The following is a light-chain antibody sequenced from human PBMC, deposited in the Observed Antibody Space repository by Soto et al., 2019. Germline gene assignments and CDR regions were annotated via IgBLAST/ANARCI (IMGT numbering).Light chain of an antibody. V-gene: IGLV1-51*01. CDR1: SSNIGNNY. Sequence: QSVLTQPPSVSAAPGQKVTISCSGSSSNIGNNYVSWYQQLPGTAPKLLIYDNNKRPSGIPDRFSGSKSGTSATLGITGLQTGDDADYYCGTWATSVSVYVFGTGTKVTVL. J-gene: IGLJ1*01. CDR2: DNN. CDR3: GTWATSVSVYV.